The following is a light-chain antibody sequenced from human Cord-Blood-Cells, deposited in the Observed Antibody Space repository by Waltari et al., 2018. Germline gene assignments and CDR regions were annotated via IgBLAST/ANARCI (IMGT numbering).Light chain of an antibody. CDR1: QGISSY. CDR2: ASS. Sequence: IQLTQSPSSLSASVGDRVTITCRASQGISSYLAWYQQKPEKAPKLLIYASSALQSGVPSRFNGSGSVTDFTLTISSLQPENFATCYCQQLNSYPRTVGQGTKLEIK. J-gene: IGKJ2*01. V-gene: IGKV1-9*01. CDR3: QQLNSYPRT.